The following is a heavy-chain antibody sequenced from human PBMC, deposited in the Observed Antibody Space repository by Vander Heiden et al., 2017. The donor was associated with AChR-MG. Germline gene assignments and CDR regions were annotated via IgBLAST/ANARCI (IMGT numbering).Heavy chain of an antibody. D-gene: IGHD6-6*01. CDR3: AKLIAARPPDY. CDR2: ISYDGSNK. CDR1: GFTFSSYG. J-gene: IGHJ4*02. V-gene: IGHV3-30*18. Sequence: QVQLVESGGGVVQPGRSLRLSCAASGFTFSSYGMHWVRQAPGKGLEWVAVISYDGSNKYYADSVKGRFTISRDNSKNTLYLQMNSLRAEDTAVYYCAKLIAARPPDYWGQGTLVTVS.